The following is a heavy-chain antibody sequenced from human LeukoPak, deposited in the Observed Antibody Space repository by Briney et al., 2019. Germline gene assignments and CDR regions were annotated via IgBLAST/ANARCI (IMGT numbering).Heavy chain of an antibody. Sequence: PSQTLSLTCTVSGGSISSGGYYWSWIRQHPGKGLEWIGYIYYSGSTYYNPSLKSRVTISVDTSKNQFSLKLSSVTAADTAVYYCARTPHDYGDYVGSRGFDYWGQGILVTVSS. V-gene: IGHV4-31*03. CDR3: ARTPHDYGDYVGSRGFDY. CDR2: IYYSGST. CDR1: GGSISSGGYY. D-gene: IGHD4-17*01. J-gene: IGHJ4*02.